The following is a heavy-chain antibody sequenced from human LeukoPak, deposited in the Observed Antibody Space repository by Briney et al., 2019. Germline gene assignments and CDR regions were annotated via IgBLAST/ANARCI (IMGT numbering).Heavy chain of an antibody. CDR3: ARDNSVGDTAWWFDP. V-gene: IGHV1-46*01. D-gene: IGHD1-26*01. CDR2: VNPSGSST. Sequence: GASVKVSCKASGYTFTGYYMHWVRQAPGQGLEWMGIVNPSGSSTSYAQKFQGRLSLTRDMSTSTDYMELSSLRSEDTAVYYCARDNSVGDTAWWFDPWGQGTLVTVSS. J-gene: IGHJ5*02. CDR1: GYTFTGYY.